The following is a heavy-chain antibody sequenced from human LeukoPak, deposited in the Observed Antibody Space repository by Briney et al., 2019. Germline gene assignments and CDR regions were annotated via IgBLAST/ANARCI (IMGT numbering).Heavy chain of an antibody. D-gene: IGHD2-15*01. V-gene: IGHV1-8*01. CDR2: MNPNSGNT. Sequence: GASVKVSCKASGYTFTSYDINWVRQATGQGLEWMGWMNPNSGNTGYAQRFQGTVTMTRNTSISTAYMELSSLRSEDTAVYYCARPRCSGGSCAQRRSWFDPWGQGTLVTVSS. CDR3: ARPRCSGGSCAQRRSWFDP. J-gene: IGHJ5*02. CDR1: GYTFTSYD.